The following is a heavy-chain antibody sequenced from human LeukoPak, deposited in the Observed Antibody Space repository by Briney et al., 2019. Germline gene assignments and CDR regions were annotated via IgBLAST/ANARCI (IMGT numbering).Heavy chain of an antibody. D-gene: IGHD2-2*01. CDR2: IYHSGST. CDR1: GGSFSGYY. J-gene: IGHJ5*02. Sequence: SETLSLTCAVYGGSFSGYYWSWIRQPPGKGLEWIGSIYHSGSTYYNPSLKSRVTISVDTSKNQFSLKLRSVTAADTALYYCAIHYTEDIVVGPAASPETRNNWFDPWGQGTLVTVSS. CDR3: AIHYTEDIVVGPAASPETRNNWFDP. V-gene: IGHV4-34*01.